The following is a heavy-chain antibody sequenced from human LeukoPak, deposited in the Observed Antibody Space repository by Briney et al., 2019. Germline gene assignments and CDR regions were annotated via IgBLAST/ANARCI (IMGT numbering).Heavy chain of an antibody. Sequence: QPGGSLRLSCAASGFTSSSYGMHWVRQAPGKGLEWVAVISYDGSNKYYADSVKGRFTISRDNSKNTLYLQMNSLRAEDTAVYYCAKFAGTFDYWGRGTLVTVSS. D-gene: IGHD1-26*01. CDR3: AKFAGTFDY. CDR2: ISYDGSNK. CDR1: GFTSSSYG. J-gene: IGHJ4*02. V-gene: IGHV3-30*18.